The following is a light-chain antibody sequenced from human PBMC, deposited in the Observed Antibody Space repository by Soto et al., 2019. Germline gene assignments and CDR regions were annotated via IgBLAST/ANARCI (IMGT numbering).Light chain of an antibody. CDR1: QGISNY. J-gene: IGKJ2*01. V-gene: IGKV1-9*01. CDR2: AAS. Sequence: DIQLTQSPSFLSASVGDRVTITCRASQGISNYLAWYQQKPGKVPQLLIYAASTLQSGVPSRFSGSGSGTEFTLTISSLQPEDFATYYCQELQSYLYTFGQGKKLDIK. CDR3: QELQSYLYT.